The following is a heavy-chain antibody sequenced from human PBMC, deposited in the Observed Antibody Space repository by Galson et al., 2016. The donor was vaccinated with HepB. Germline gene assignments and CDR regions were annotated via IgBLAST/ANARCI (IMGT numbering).Heavy chain of an antibody. Sequence: LSLTCTVSSGSISSDTWWSWVRQPPGKGLEWIGEISHGEYTNYNPSLRSRVTISVDKSKNQFSLNLSLVTAADTAIYYCAQNGYYAIEYWGQGTLVTVSS. J-gene: IGHJ4*02. CDR2: ISHGEYT. D-gene: IGHD3-3*01. CDR1: SGSISSDTW. CDR3: AQNGYYAIEY. V-gene: IGHV4-4*02.